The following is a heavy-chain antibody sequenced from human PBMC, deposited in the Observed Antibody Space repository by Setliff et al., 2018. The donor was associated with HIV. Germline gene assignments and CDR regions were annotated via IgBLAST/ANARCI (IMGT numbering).Heavy chain of an antibody. D-gene: IGHD3-10*01. Sequence: SETLSLTCAVSGYSISSGCYWGWIRQPPGKGLEWIGSMYHTGSTYYSPSLNSRFTISVDTSKNQFSLNLRSVTAADTAVYYCVREGVRRGLGSGSFRYRAYYFDQWGQGTLVTVSS. J-gene: IGHJ4*02. CDR2: MYHTGST. CDR3: VREGVRRGLGSGSFRYRAYYFDQ. V-gene: IGHV4-38-2*02. CDR1: GYSISSGCY.